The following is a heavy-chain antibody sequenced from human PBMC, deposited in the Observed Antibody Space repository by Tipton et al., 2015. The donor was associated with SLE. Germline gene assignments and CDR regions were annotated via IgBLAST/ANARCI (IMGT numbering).Heavy chain of an antibody. D-gene: IGHD6-6*01. Sequence: GLVKPSDTLSLTCTISGGSINSHYWSWIRQAPGKRLEWIGYIYYTGTSNRNPSLQSRATLLIDTAKNQFSLKLSSVTAADTAVYYCVSTNIAARPGYFDFWGQGALVTVSS. CDR3: VSTNIAARPGYFDF. V-gene: IGHV4-59*07. CDR2: IYYTGTS. J-gene: IGHJ4*02. CDR1: GGSINSHY.